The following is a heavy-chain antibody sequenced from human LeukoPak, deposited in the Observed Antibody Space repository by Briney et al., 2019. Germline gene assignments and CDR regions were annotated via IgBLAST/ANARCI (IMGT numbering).Heavy chain of an antibody. CDR2: ISGSGGST. CDR3: AKVRYYDSSYYFDY. CDR1: GFTFSSYA. J-gene: IGHJ4*02. D-gene: IGHD3-22*01. Sequence: GGSLRLSCAASGFTFSSYAMSWARQAPGKGLEWVSAISGSGGSTYYADSVKGRFTISRDNSKNTLYLQMNSLRAEDTAVYYCAKVRYYDSSYYFDYWGQGTLVTVSS. V-gene: IGHV3-23*01.